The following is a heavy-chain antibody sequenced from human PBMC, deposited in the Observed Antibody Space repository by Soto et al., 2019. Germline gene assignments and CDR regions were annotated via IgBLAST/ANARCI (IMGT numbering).Heavy chain of an antibody. CDR3: AKDKGGTPYYLGS. V-gene: IGHV3-9*01. CDR2: INWKSDKV. CDR1: EFNLGNYA. Sequence: EVQLVESGGGLVQPGRSLRLSCEVSEFNLGNYAMHWVRQAPGKGLEWVAGINWKSDKVGYAGSVKGRFTTSRDNAKNSVYLQMNGLTTEDTARYYCAKDKGGTPYYLGSWGQGILVTVSS. J-gene: IGHJ4*02. D-gene: IGHD6-25*01.